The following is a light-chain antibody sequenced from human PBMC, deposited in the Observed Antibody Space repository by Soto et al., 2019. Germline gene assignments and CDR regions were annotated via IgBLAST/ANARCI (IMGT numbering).Light chain of an antibody. CDR1: QSISNN. J-gene: IGKJ2*01. Sequence: IVMTQSPATLSVLPGERATLSCRASQSISNNLAWLQQKPGQAPRLLIYAASTRATGVPARFSGSGSGTDFTLNISSLQPEDFAVYYCHQYNNWPPMHTFGQGTKLEIK. CDR2: AAS. CDR3: HQYNNWPPMHT. V-gene: IGKV3-15*01.